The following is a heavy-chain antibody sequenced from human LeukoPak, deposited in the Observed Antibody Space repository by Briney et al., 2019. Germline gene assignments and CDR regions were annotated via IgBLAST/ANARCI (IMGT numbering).Heavy chain of an antibody. CDR1: GYSISSGYY. J-gene: IGHJ5*02. D-gene: IGHD6-13*01. Sequence: SETLSLTCTVSGYSISSGYYWGWIRQSPGKGLEWIGSIYNSGSTYYNPSLKSRVTISIDTSKNQFSLKLSSVTAADTAVYYCAREYRSSWYLDWFDPWGQGTLVTVSS. CDR2: IYNSGST. V-gene: IGHV4-38-2*02. CDR3: AREYRSSWYLDWFDP.